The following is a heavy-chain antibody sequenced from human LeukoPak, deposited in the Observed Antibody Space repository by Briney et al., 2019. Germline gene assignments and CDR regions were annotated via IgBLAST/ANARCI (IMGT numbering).Heavy chain of an antibody. CDR3: ARVVFAARARGGWAFDY. D-gene: IGHD6-13*01. J-gene: IGHJ4*02. Sequence: GASVKVSCKASGYTFTSYGISWVRQAPGQGLEWMGWISAYNGNTNYAQKLQGRVTMTTDTSTSTAYMELRSLRSDDTAVYYCARVVFAARARGGWAFDYWGQGTLVTVSS. CDR1: GYTFTSYG. V-gene: IGHV1-18*01. CDR2: ISAYNGNT.